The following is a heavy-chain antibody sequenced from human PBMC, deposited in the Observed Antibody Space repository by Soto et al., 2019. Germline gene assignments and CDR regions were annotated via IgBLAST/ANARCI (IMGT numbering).Heavy chain of an antibody. D-gene: IGHD2-21*01. CDR2: IYYSGST. CDR1: GGSISSYY. CDR3: ASDLFPVKSPHYYYYYMDV. Sequence: PSETLSLTCTVSGGSISSYYWSWIRQPPGKGLEWIGYIYYSGSTNYNPSLKSRVTISVDTSKNQFSLKLSSVTAADTAVYYCASDLFPVKSPHYYYYYMDVWGKGTTVTVSS. J-gene: IGHJ6*03. V-gene: IGHV4-59*01.